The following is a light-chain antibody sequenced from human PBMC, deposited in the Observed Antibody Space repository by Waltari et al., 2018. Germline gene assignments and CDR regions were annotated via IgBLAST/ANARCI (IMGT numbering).Light chain of an antibody. CDR3: SSYTSSSTWV. J-gene: IGLJ3*02. CDR1: SSDVGSYNR. Sequence: QSALTQPPSVSGSPGQSVTISCTGTSSDVGSYNRVSWYQQPPGTAPKLVIYEVSNRPSGVPDRFSGSKSGNTASLTISGLQAEDEADYYCSSYTSSSTWVSGGGTKLTVL. CDR2: EVS. V-gene: IGLV2-18*02.